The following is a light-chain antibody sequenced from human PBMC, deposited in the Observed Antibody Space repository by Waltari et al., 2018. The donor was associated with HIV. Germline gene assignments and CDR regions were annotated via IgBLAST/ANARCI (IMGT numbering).Light chain of an antibody. CDR3: SSYTDSDSLL. Sequence: QSALTQPASVSGSPGQSITISCTGDTSDIGIYDLVSWYQKYPDKAPRLIMYGVNTRPSGISNRVSGSKSGNTASLTISALQGDDEADYYCSSYTDSDSLLFGGGTKLTVL. CDR2: GVN. J-gene: IGLJ2*01. V-gene: IGLV2-14*01. CDR1: TSDIGIYDL.